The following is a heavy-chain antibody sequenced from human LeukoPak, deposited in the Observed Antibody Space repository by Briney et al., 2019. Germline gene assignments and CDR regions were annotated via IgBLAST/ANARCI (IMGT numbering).Heavy chain of an antibody. J-gene: IGHJ4*02. Sequence: SETLSLTCTVSGDSISRSTYYWAWIRQPPGKGLEWIGSVYYGRSPYFNPSLESRATISVDTSKNHFSLKMSSVTAADTAVYYCARSSGTGTFSYWGQGTLVTASS. D-gene: IGHD6-25*01. CDR2: VYYGRSP. CDR1: GDSISRSTYY. V-gene: IGHV4-39*02. CDR3: ARSSGTGTFSY.